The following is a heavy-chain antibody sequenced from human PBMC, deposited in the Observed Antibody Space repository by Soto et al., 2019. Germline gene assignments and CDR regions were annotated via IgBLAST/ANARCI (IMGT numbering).Heavy chain of an antibody. CDR3: ARGFASVWFCFDS. V-gene: IGHV3-23*01. CDR2: ISGSGART. J-gene: IGHJ4*02. Sequence: GGSLRLSCAASGFTFPNYPMSWVRQTPGKGLEWVSDISGSGARTNHADSVKGRFTISRDNSQSTLYLQMNSLRAEDTAVYYCARGFASVWFCFDSWGPGTPVTVSS. CDR1: GFTFPNYP. D-gene: IGHD6-19*01.